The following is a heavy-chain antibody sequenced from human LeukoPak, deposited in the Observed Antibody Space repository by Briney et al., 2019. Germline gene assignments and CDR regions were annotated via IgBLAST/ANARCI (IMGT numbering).Heavy chain of an antibody. J-gene: IGHJ6*02. CDR1: GFTFSSYA. CDR2: ISYDGSNK. Sequence: QPGGSLSLSCAASGFTFSSYAMHWVRRAPGKGLEWVAVISYDGSNKYYADSVKGRFTISRDNSKNTLYLQMNSLRAEDTAVYYCARDRRRVQSYYYYGMDVWGQGTTVTVSS. V-gene: IGHV3-30-3*01. CDR3: ARDRRRVQSYYYYGMDV.